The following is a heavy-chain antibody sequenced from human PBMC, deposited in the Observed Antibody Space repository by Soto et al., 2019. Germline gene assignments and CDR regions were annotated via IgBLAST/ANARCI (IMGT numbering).Heavy chain of an antibody. CDR3: ARGTYCYDSSGYYAY. D-gene: IGHD3-22*01. J-gene: IGHJ4*02. CDR2: ISSSSSYI. CDR1: GFTFSSYS. Sequence: EVQLVESGGGLVKPGGSLRLSCAASGFTFSSYSMNWVRQAPGKGLEWVSSISSSSSYIYYADSVKGRFTISRDNAKNSLYLQMNSLRAEDTAVYYCARGTYCYDSSGYYAYWGQGTLVTVSS. V-gene: IGHV3-21*01.